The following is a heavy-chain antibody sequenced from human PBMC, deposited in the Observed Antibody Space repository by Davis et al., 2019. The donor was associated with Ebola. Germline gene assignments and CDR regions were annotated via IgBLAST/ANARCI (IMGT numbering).Heavy chain of an antibody. V-gene: IGHV4-59*02. CDR2: IYDGGRT. CDR1: DASVTSHY. Sequence: PSETLSLTCTVSDASVTSHYWNWVRQPPGKGLEWIGIIYDGGRTNYRPSLKSRVAISADTSKNQFSLELSSVTAADTAVYYCASPHQIRGRNYFDCWGQGTLVTVSS. J-gene: IGHJ4*02. D-gene: IGHD3/OR15-3a*01. CDR3: ASPHQIRGRNYFDC.